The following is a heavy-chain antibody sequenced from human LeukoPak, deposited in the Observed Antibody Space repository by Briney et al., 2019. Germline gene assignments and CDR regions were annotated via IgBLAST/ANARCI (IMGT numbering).Heavy chain of an antibody. Sequence: GGSLRLSCAASGFTFSNYAMHWVRQAPGKGLEWVAVISYDGSNKYYADSVKGRFTISRDNSKNTLYLQMNSLRAEDTAVYYCAREHFGWPDIPHWFDPWGQGTLVTVSS. CDR1: GFTFSNYA. V-gene: IGHV3-30-3*01. CDR3: AREHFGWPDIPHWFDP. J-gene: IGHJ5*02. CDR2: ISYDGSNK. D-gene: IGHD3-9*01.